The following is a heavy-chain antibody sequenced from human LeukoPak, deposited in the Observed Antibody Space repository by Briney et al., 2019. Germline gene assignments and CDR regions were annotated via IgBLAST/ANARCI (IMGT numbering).Heavy chain of an antibody. D-gene: IGHD6-13*01. V-gene: IGHV3-33*01. J-gene: IGHJ4*02. CDR1: GFTFSSYG. CDR2: IWYDGSNK. CDR3: ARDSDHSSSWSPLYYFDY. Sequence: PGRSLRLSCAASGFTFSSYGMHWVRQAPGKGLEWVAVIWYDGSNKYYADSVKGRFTISRDNSKNTLYLQMNSLRAEDTAVYYFARDSDHSSSWSPLYYFDYWGQGTLVTVSS.